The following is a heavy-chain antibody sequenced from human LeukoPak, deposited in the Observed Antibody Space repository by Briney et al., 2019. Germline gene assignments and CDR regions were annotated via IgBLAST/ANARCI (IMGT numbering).Heavy chain of an antibody. J-gene: IGHJ6*02. CDR3: AKSIRLGMGNYYYYGMDV. V-gene: IGHV3-23*01. CDR1: GFAFGKFA. CDR2: ISNGGGSLT. D-gene: IGHD7-27*01. Sequence: GGSLRLSCAASGFAFGKFAMNWVRQAPGKGLEWVSAISNGGGSLTLYADSVKGRFTISRDNSKNTLYLQMNSLRAEDTAVYYCAKSIRLGMGNYYYYGMDVWGQGTTVTVSS.